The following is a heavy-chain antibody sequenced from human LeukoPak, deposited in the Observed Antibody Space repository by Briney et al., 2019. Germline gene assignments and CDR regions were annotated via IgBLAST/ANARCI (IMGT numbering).Heavy chain of an antibody. D-gene: IGHD3-3*01. CDR3: AKDLKPIGVVGPVARHGNYMDV. V-gene: IGHV1-24*01. Sequence: ASVKVSCKVSGYTLTELSMHWVRQAPGKGLEWMGGFDPEDGETIYAQKFQGRVTMTEDTSTDTAYMELSSLRSEDTAVYYCAKDLKPIGVVGPVARHGNYMDVWGKGTTVTISS. CDR2: FDPEDGET. J-gene: IGHJ6*03. CDR1: GYTLTELS.